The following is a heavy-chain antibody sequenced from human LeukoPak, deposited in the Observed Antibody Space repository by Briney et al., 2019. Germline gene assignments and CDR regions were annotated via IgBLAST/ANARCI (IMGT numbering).Heavy chain of an antibody. CDR1: GFTFSNAW. D-gene: IGHD5-18*01. V-gene: IGHV3-11*01. CDR2: ISSSGSTI. Sequence: GGSLRLSCAASGFTFSNAWMSWVRQAPGKGLEWVSYISSSGSTIYYADSVKGRFTISRDNAKNSLYLQMNSLRAEDTAVYYCARSVRYSYGFDYWGQGTLVTVSS. CDR3: ARSVRYSYGFDY. J-gene: IGHJ4*02.